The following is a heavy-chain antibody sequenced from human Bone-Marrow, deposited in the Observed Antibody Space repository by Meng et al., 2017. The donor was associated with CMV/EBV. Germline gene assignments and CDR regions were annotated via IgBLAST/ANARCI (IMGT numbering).Heavy chain of an antibody. D-gene: IGHD3-10*01. Sequence: ASVKVSCKASGYTFTSYGISWVRQAPGQGLEWMGWISAYNGNTNYAQKLQGRVTMTTDTSTSTAYMELRSLRSDDTAVYYCARDFYGSGSYWPHFDYWGQGTLVTVSP. CDR3: ARDFYGSGSYWPHFDY. J-gene: IGHJ4*02. V-gene: IGHV1-18*01. CDR1: GYTFTSYG. CDR2: ISAYNGNT.